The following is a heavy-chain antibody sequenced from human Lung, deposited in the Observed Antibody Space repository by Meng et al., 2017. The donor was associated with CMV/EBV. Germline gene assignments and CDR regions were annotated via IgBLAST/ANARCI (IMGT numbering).Heavy chain of an antibody. CDR2: IYSGGST. V-gene: IGHV3-66*01. J-gene: IGHJ4*02. CDR3: ARGEVPAIIDY. CDR1: GFIVSTKY. Sequence: RVVGVGGGLVQPGGSLRLSCEASGFIVSTKYMNWVRQAPGKGLEWVSVIYSGGSTYYTDSVKGRFTISRDNSKNTLYLQMNSLRTEDTAVYYCARGEVPAIIDYWGQGILVTVSS. D-gene: IGHD2-2*01.